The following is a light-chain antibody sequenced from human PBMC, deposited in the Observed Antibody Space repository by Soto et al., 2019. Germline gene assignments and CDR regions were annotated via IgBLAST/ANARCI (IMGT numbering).Light chain of an antibody. J-gene: IGLJ1*01. Sequence: QSVLTQPAFVSGSPGQSITISCTVTSSDVGGYNYVSWYQHPPGKAPKLMISEVSNRPSGVSNRFSGSKSGNTASLTISGLQAEDEADYYCSSYTSTSTRGFGTGTKVTVL. CDR3: SSYTSTSTRG. V-gene: IGLV2-14*01. CDR1: SSDVGGYNY. CDR2: EVS.